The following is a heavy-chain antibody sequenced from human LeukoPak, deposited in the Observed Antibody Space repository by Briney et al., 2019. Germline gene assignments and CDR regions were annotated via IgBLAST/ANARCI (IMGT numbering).Heavy chain of an antibody. D-gene: IGHD3-22*01. CDR1: GGSINSSSYY. CDR3: ATLGFSSGYYYYFDH. J-gene: IGHJ4*02. Sequence: ASETLSLTCTVSGGSINSSSYYWGWIRQPPGKGLEWIGSIYYSGGTYYNPSLKSRVTISVDTSKNQFSLKLSSVTAADTAVYYCATLGFSSGYYYYFDHWGQGTLVTVSS. CDR2: IYYSGGT. V-gene: IGHV4-39*07.